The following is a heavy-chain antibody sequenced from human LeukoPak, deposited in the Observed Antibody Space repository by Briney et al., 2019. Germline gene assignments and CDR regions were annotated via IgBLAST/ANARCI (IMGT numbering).Heavy chain of an antibody. CDR1: GDTFSDYT. Sequence: GASVKVSCKASGDTFSDYTVSWVRQAPGQGLEWMGRIIPIFGTRNYAQKFQGRVTITADESTSTAYMELSSLRSEDTAVYYCARALDLDYSNPNYYYYYMDVWGKGTTVTVSS. CDR2: IIPIFGTR. J-gene: IGHJ6*03. D-gene: IGHD4-11*01. V-gene: IGHV1-69*13. CDR3: ARALDLDYSNPNYYYYYMDV.